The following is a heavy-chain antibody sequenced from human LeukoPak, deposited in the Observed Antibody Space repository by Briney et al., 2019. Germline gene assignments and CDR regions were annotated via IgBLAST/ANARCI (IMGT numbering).Heavy chain of an antibody. V-gene: IGHV3-21*01. J-gene: IGHJ6*03. CDR3: ARGLFGGYYYYYMDV. D-gene: IGHD3-10*01. Sequence: PGGSLRLSCAASGFTFSSYSMNWVRQAPGKGLEWVSSISSSSSYIYYADSVKGRFTISRDNAKNSLYLQMNSLRAEDTAVYYCARGLFGGYYYYYMDVWGKGTTVTVSS. CDR1: GFTFSSYS. CDR2: ISSSSSYI.